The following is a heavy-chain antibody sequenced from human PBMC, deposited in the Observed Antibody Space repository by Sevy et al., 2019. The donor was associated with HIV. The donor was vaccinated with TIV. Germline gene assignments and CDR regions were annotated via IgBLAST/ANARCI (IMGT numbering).Heavy chain of an antibody. Sequence: GVCLRLSCAASGFTFSKYSMSWVRQPPGKGLEWVSTLSFGCGEINYADSVKGRFTISRDNSKSSVYLQMNNLRPEDTAVYYCAREGCTKPHDYWGQGTLVTVSS. CDR3: AREGCTKPHDY. CDR2: LSFGCGEI. J-gene: IGHJ4*02. V-gene: IGHV3-23*01. CDR1: GFTFSKYS. D-gene: IGHD2-8*01.